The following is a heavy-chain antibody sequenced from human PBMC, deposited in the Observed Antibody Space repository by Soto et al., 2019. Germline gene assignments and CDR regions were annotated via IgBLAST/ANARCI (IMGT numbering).Heavy chain of an antibody. CDR3: ARAVNYDILTGSLGGGSCFDP. D-gene: IGHD3-9*01. Sequence: SETLSLTCTVSGGSISSGDYYWSWIRQPPGKGLEWIGYIYYSGSTYYNPSLKGRVTISVDTSKNQFSLKLSSVTAADTAVYYCARAVNYDILTGSLGGGSCFDPWGQGTLVTVS. J-gene: IGHJ5*02. CDR1: GGSISSGDYY. CDR2: IYYSGST. V-gene: IGHV4-30-4*01.